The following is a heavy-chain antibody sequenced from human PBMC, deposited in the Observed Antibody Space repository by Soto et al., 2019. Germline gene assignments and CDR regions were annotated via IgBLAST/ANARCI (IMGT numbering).Heavy chain of an antibody. CDR3: ARDPIRRGYFDY. J-gene: IGHJ4*02. CDR2: INHSGST. Sequence: PSETLSLTCAVYGGSFSCHYWSWIRQPPGKGLEWIGEINHSGSTNYNPSLKSRVTISVDTSKNQFSLKLSSVTAADTAVYYCARDPIRRGYFDYWGQGTLVTVSS. D-gene: IGHD2-2*02. V-gene: IGHV4-34*01. CDR1: GGSFSCHY.